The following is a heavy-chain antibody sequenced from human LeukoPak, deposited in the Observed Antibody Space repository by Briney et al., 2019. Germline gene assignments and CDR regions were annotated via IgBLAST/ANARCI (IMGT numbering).Heavy chain of an antibody. D-gene: IGHD2/OR15-2a*01. J-gene: IGHJ4*02. Sequence: GRSLRLACVGAGFTFTTSSMSWVRQAPGEGLEWVSYISSTSTNIYYAEAAKGRFTITRDNAKTSTYLQMNSLRHEATAVYYCARESMARRSSFDYWGQGTLVTVSS. CDR1: GFTFTTSS. CDR2: ISSTSTNI. CDR3: ARESMARRSSFDY. V-gene: IGHV3-48*02.